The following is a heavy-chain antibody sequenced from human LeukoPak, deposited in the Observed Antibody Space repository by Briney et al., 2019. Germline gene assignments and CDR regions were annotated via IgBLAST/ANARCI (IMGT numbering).Heavy chain of an antibody. J-gene: IGHJ4*02. V-gene: IGHV1-18*01. D-gene: IGHD3-3*01. CDR2: ISAHNGNT. CDR1: GYTFTSYG. Sequence: GASVKVSCKASGYTFTSYGISWVRQAPGQGLEWMGWISAHNGNTNYAQKLQGRVTMTTDTSTSTAYMELRSLRSDDTAVYYCARTDRPYYDFWSGYYGSGGYFDYWGQGTLVTVSS. CDR3: ARTDRPYYDFWSGYYGSGGYFDY.